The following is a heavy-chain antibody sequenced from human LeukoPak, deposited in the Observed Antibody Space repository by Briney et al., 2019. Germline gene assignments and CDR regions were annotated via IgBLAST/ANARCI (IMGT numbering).Heavy chain of an antibody. J-gene: IGHJ3*02. CDR2: IYHSGST. CDR3: ARDEGRRPCSSTSCHKGSAFDI. V-gene: IGHV4-30-2*01. CDR1: GGSISSGGYY. D-gene: IGHD2-2*02. Sequence: SETLSLTCTVSGGSISSGGYYWSWIRQPPGKGLEWIGYIYHSGSTYYNPSLKSRVTISVDRSKNQFSLKLSSVTAADTAVYYCARDEGRRPCSSTSCHKGSAFDIWGQGTMVTVSS.